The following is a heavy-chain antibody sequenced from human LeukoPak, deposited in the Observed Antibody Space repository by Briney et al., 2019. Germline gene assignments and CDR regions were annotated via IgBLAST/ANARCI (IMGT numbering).Heavy chain of an antibody. CDR1: GGSFSGYY. J-gene: IGHJ6*02. Sequence: SETLSLTCAVYGGSFSGYYWSWIRQPPGKGLEWIGEINHSGSTNYNPSLKSRVTISVDTSKNQSSLKLSSVTAADTAVYYCASSSSLQTRSYGMDVWGQGTTVTVSS. CDR3: ASSSSLQTRSYGMDV. CDR2: INHSGST. V-gene: IGHV4-34*01.